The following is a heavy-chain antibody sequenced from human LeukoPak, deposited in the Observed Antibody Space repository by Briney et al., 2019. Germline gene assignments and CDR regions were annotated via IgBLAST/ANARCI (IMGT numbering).Heavy chain of an antibody. Sequence: GGSLRLSCAASGFTFSSYAMSWVRQAPGKGLEWVSAISGSGGSTYYADSVKGRFTISRDNSKNTLYLQMNSLRAEDPAVYYCATRINYDILTGRPFDAFDIWGQGTMVTVSS. D-gene: IGHD3-9*01. CDR1: GFTFSSYA. J-gene: IGHJ3*02. V-gene: IGHV3-23*01. CDR2: ISGSGGST. CDR3: ATRINYDILTGRPFDAFDI.